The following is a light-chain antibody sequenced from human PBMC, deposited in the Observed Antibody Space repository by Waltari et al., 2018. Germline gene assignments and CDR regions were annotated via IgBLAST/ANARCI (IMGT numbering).Light chain of an antibody. CDR1: SSDVGGYNH. V-gene: IGLV2-14*01. CDR3: SSYTSSSVYV. CDR2: DVS. Sequence: QSALTQPASVSGSPVQSITISCPGTSSDVGGYNHVSWYQQHPGKDPKLMIYDVSKRPSGVSNRFSDSKSGNTASLTISGLQAEDEADYYCSSYTSSSVYVFGTGTKVTVL. J-gene: IGLJ1*01.